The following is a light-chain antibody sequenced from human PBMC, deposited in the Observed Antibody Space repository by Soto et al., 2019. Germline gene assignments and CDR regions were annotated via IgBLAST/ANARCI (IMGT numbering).Light chain of an antibody. CDR3: QQSTNWPRT. V-gene: IGKV3-15*01. Sequence: EIVMTQSPATLSVSPGERATLSCRASQSVSSNLAWYQQKLGQAPRLLIYDASTRASGIPARFSGSGSGTEFTLTISSLQSEDFAVYYCQQSTNWPRTLGQGTKVDI. CDR2: DAS. CDR1: QSVSSN. J-gene: IGKJ1*01.